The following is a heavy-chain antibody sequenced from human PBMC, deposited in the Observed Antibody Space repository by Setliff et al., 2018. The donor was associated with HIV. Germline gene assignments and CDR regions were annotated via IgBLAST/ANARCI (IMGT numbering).Heavy chain of an antibody. Sequence: SETLSLTCTVSGGSISSYYWTWIRQPPGKGLEWIGYIYYSGSTNYNPSLKSRVTISVDTSKNQFSLKLSSVTAADTAVYYCAREGLAVAGLNWFDPWGQGTLVTVSS. V-gene: IGHV4-59*01. CDR1: GGSISSYY. D-gene: IGHD6-19*01. CDR2: IYYSGST. CDR3: AREGLAVAGLNWFDP. J-gene: IGHJ5*02.